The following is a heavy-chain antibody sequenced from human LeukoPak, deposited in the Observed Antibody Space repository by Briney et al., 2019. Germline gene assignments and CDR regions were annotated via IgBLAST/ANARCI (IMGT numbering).Heavy chain of an antibody. D-gene: IGHD6-6*01. CDR1: GDSLTSSSYY. CDR2: IYYSGST. Sequence: SETLSLTCTVSGDSLTSSSYYWGWVRQPPGKGLEWIGSIYYSGSTYYNPSLKSRVTISVDTSKNQFSLKLSSVTAADTAVYYCARVSSIAARPYWYFDLWGRGTLVTVSS. V-gene: IGHV4-39*07. J-gene: IGHJ2*01. CDR3: ARVSSIAARPYWYFDL.